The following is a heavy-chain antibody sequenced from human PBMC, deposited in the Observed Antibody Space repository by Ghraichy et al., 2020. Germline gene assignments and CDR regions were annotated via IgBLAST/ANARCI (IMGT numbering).Heavy chain of an antibody. J-gene: IGHJ5*02. CDR3: AREDGRGRLRVKGYCSSTSCPFDP. CDR1: GFTFSSYW. D-gene: IGHD2-2*01. Sequence: GGSLRLSCAASGFTFSSYWMSWVRQAPGKGLEWVANIKQDGSEKYYVDSVKGRFTISRDNAKNSLYLQMNSLRAEDTAVYYCAREDGRGRLRVKGYCSSTSCPFDPWGQGTLVTVSS. CDR2: IKQDGSEK. V-gene: IGHV3-7*03.